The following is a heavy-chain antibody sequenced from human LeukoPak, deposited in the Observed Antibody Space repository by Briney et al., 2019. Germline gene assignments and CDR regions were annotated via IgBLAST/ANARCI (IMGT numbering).Heavy chain of an antibody. CDR1: GYTFTGYY. D-gene: IGHD2-2*01. CDR2: INPNSGGT. J-gene: IGHJ6*03. CDR3: ARRYCSSTSCYHYYYYMDV. Sequence: ASVKVSCKASGYTFTGYYMHWVRQAPGQGLEWMGWINPNSGGTNYAQKLQGRVTMTTDTSTSTAYMELRSLRSDDTAVYYCARRYCSSTSCYHYYYYMDVWGKGTTVTISS. V-gene: IGHV1-2*02.